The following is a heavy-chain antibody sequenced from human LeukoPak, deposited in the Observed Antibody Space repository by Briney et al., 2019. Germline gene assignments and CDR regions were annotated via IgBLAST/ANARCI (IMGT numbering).Heavy chain of an antibody. V-gene: IGHV4-38-2*01. J-gene: IGHJ4*02. CDR3: ARHRSLDRGTTVLDY. D-gene: IGHD1-7*01. Sequence: SETLSLTCAVSGYSISSGYYWGWIRPPPGKGLEWIGSIYHSGSTYYNPSLKSRVTISVDTSKNTFSLKLSSVPAADTAVYYCARHRSLDRGTTVLDYWGQGTLVTVSS. CDR2: IYHSGST. CDR1: GYSISSGYY.